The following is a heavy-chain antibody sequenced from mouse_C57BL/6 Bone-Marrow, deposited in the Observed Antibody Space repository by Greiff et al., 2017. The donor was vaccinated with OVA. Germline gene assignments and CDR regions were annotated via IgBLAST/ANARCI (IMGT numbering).Heavy chain of an antibody. CDR3: AREDDSFDY. Sequence: QVQLQQSGPELVKPGASVKLSCKASGYTFTSYWMHWVKQRPGQGLEWIGEIDPSDSYTNYNQKFKGKSTLTVDKSSSTAYMQLSSLTSEDSAVYYCAREDDSFDYWGQGTTLTVSS. CDR1: GYTFTSYW. CDR2: IDPSDSYT. J-gene: IGHJ2*01. V-gene: IGHV1-69*01. D-gene: IGHD2-4*01.